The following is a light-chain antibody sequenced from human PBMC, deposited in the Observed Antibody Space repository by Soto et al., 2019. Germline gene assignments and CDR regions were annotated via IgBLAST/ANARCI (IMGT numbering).Light chain of an antibody. CDR2: DTS. J-gene: IGKJ5*01. CDR3: QQYNNWPPIT. V-gene: IGKV3-15*01. Sequence: EIVMTHSPATLSVSPWERATLSCRASQSVSIKLAWYQQKPGQAPRLLIYDTSTRATGIPARFSGSGSGTEFTLTISSLQSEDFAVYYCQQYNNWPPITLGQGTRLEIK. CDR1: QSVSIK.